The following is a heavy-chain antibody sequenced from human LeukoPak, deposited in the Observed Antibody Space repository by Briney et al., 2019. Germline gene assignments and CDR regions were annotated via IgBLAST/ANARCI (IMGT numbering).Heavy chain of an antibody. Sequence: PGGSLRLSCAGSGFSFSSYWMHWVRQTPDKGLVWVSRINSDGTHRTYAGSVKGRFTISRDNANKTLYLQMGSLSDADTGIYYCAREVDFEYWGQGTQVTVSS. J-gene: IGHJ4*02. V-gene: IGHV3-74*03. CDR2: INSDGTHR. CDR1: GFSFSSYW. CDR3: AREVDFEY.